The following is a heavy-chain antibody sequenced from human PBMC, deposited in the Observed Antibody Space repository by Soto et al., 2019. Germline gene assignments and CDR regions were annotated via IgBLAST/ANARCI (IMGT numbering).Heavy chain of an antibody. CDR3: ARGEYTDYYYYMDV. V-gene: IGHV1-8*02. CDR2: MNANSGNT. D-gene: IGHD6-6*01. J-gene: IGHJ6*03. CDR1: GYTFTSYA. Sequence: GASVKVSCKASGYTFTSYAMHWVRQAPGQRLEWMGWMNANSGNTGYAQKFQGRVTMTRNTSISTAYMELSSLRSEDTAVYYCARGEYTDYYYYMDVWGKGTTVTV.